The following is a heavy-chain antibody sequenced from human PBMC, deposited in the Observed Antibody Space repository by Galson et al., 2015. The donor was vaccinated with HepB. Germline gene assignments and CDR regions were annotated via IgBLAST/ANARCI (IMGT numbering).Heavy chain of an antibody. D-gene: IGHD4/OR15-4a*01. V-gene: IGHV3-53*01. CDR3: ASGIDYGISDY. CDR2: TYSSGAT. CDR1: GFNVRYNF. Sequence: SLRLSCAASGFNVRYNFMTWIRQAPGQGLEWVCVTYSSGATYYGDSVKGRFTISRDNSKNTVYLQMNSLSVEDTALYYCASGIDYGISDYWGQGTLVAVSS. J-gene: IGHJ4*02.